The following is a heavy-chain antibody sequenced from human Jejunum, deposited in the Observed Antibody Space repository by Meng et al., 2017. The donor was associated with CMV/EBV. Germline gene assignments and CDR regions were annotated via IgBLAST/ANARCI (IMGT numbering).Heavy chain of an antibody. J-gene: IGHJ6*02. CDR1: FNNYG. CDR3: ARRRDRSGDYFYYYGVDV. D-gene: IGHD2/OR15-2a*01. Sequence: FNNYGLNCVRQAPTKGLEWVSYIGSSSSTIYYADSVKGRFTISRDNAKNSLYLQVDSLRAEDTAVYYCARRRDRSGDYFYYYGVDVWGRGTSVTVSS. V-gene: IGHV3-48*04. CDR2: IGSSSSTI.